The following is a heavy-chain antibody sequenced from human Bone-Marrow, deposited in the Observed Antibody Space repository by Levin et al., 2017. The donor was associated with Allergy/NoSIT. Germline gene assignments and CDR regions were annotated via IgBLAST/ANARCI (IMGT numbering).Heavy chain of an antibody. CDR1: GGSFSGYY. CDR3: ARGLASTDYDFWSGDTSYGYYYGMDV. CDR2: INHSGST. Sequence: PSETLSLTCAVYGGSFSGYYWSWIRQPPGKGLEWIGEINHSGSTNYNPSLKSRVTISVDTSKNQFSLKLSSVTAADTAVYYCARGLASTDYDFWSGDTSYGYYYGMDVWGQGTTVTVSS. V-gene: IGHV4-34*01. D-gene: IGHD3-3*01. J-gene: IGHJ6*02.